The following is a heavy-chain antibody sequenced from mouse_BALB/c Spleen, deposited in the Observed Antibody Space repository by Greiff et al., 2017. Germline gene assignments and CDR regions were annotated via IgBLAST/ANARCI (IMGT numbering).Heavy chain of an antibody. V-gene: IGHV2-9*02. CDR3: AREGTTVVALYYYAMDY. J-gene: IGHJ4*01. CDR1: GFSLTSYG. CDR2: IWAGGST. Sequence: VQLHQSGPGLVAPSQSLSITCTVSGFSLTSYGVHWVRQPPGKGLEWLGVIWAGGSTNYNSALMSRLSISKDNSKSQVFLKMNSLQTDDTAMYYCAREGTTVVALYYYAMDYWGQGTSVTVSS. D-gene: IGHD1-1*01.